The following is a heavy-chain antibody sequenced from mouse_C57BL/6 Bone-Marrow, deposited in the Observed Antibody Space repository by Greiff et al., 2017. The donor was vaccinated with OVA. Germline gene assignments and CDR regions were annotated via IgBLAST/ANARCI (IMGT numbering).Heavy chain of an antibody. V-gene: IGHV5-6*02. CDR3: ARRWRTTVYYLDY. D-gene: IGHD1-1*01. CDR2: ISSGGSYT. CDR1: GFTFSSYG. Sequence: EVMLVESGGDLVKPGGSLKLSCAASGFTFSSYGMSWVRQTPDKRLEWVATISSGGSYTYYPDSVKGRFTISRDNAKNTLYLQMSSLKSDDTAMYYCARRWRTTVYYLDYWGQGTTLTVSS. J-gene: IGHJ2*01.